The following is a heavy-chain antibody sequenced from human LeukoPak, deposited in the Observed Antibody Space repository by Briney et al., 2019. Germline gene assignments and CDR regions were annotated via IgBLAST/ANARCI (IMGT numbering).Heavy chain of an antibody. V-gene: IGHV1-2*02. D-gene: IGHD3-10*01. CDR3: ARVAVSGITMVRGVIIRAFDY. Sequence: ASVKVSCKASGYTFTGYYMHWVRQAPGQGLEWVGWINPNSGGTNYAQKFQGRVTMTRDTSISTAYMELSRLRSDDTAVYYCARVAVSGITMVRGVIIRAFDYWGQGTLVTVSS. J-gene: IGHJ4*02. CDR2: INPNSGGT. CDR1: GYTFTGYY.